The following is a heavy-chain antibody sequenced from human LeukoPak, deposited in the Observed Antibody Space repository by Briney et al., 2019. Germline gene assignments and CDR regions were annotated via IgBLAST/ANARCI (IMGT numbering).Heavy chain of an antibody. D-gene: IGHD6-13*01. J-gene: IGHJ4*02. CDR2: ISGSGGST. V-gene: IGHV3-23*01. Sequence: PGGSLRLSCAASGFTFSSYAMSWVRQAPGKGLEWVSAISGSGGSTYYADSVKGRFTISRDNSKNTLYLQMNSLRAEDTAVYYCARDYRSSWYVTPEYYFDYWGQGTLVTVSS. CDR3: ARDYRSSWYVTPEYYFDY. CDR1: GFTFSSYA.